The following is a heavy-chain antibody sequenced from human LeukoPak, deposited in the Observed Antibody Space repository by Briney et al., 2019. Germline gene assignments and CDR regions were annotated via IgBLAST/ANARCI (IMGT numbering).Heavy chain of an antibody. J-gene: IGHJ5*02. CDR2: ISAYDGST. V-gene: IGHV1-18*04. CDR1: GYSFSIFG. Sequence: ASLKLSFTTSGYSFSIFGVTWVRQAPGQGLEWVGWISAYDGSTNYAPKFQGKVTMTTDTSTNTAYMELRSLRSDDTAIYYCARTCPMMYCSSSFFDPWGQGTLVTVSS. CDR3: ARTCPMMYCSSSFFDP. D-gene: IGHD2-2*01.